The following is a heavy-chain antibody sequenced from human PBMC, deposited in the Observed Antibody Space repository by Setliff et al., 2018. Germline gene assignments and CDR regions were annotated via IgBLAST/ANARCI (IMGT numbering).Heavy chain of an antibody. CDR1: GYAFTTYY. CDR2: INPSDGST. J-gene: IGHJ4*02. CDR3: ARENMAKNFWGEHSDY. D-gene: IGHD3-3*01. V-gene: IGHV1-46*01. Sequence: ASVKVSCKASGYAFTTYYMHWVRQAPGQGLEWIGVINPSDGSTTYAQKFQGRVTMTRDTSTNTVYMQLSSLRSEDTAVYYCARENMAKNFWGEHSDYCGQGTLVTVSS.